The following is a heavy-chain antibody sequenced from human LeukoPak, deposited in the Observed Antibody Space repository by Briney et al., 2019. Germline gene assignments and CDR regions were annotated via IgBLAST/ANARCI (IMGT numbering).Heavy chain of an antibody. CDR2: ISGSGGST. V-gene: IGHV3-23*01. CDR1: GFTFSSYA. J-gene: IGHJ4*02. CDR3: AKDPSTTDNY. D-gene: IGHD2-2*01. Sequence: GRSLRLSCAASGFTFSSYAMSWVRLAPGKGLGSVSAISGSGGSTYYADSVNGRFTISRNNSKYTLYLQLSSLRAEDTAVYYCAKDPSTTDNYWGQGTLVTVSS.